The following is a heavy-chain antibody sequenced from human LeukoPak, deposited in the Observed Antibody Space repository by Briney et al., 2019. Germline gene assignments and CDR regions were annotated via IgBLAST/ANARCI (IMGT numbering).Heavy chain of an antibody. CDR2: IWYDGSNK. D-gene: IGHD1-26*01. V-gene: IGHV3-33*01. J-gene: IGHJ6*04. CDR3: ARGGMGQGFSYGMDV. Sequence: PGRSLRLSCAASGFTFRSYGMHWVRQAPGKGLEWVAVIWYDGSNKYYADSVKGRFTISRDNSKNTLYLQMNSLRAEDTAVYYCARGGMGQGFSYGMDVWGKGTTVTVSS. CDR1: GFTFRSYG.